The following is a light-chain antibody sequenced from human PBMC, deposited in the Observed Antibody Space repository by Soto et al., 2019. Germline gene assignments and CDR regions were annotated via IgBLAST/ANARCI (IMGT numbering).Light chain of an antibody. CDR2: EVS. V-gene: IGLV2-14*01. J-gene: IGLJ1*01. CDR3: ISYTSSNTSYV. CDR1: SSDVGIYNY. Sequence: QSVLTQPASVSGSPGQSIAISCTGSSSDVGIYNYVSWYQQHPGKVPKLIIYEVSNRPSGVSNRFSGSKSGNTASLTISGLQAEDEADYYCISYTSSNTSYVFGTGTKVTVL.